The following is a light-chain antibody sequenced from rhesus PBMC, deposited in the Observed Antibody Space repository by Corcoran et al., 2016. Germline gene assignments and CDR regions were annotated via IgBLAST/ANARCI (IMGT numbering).Light chain of an antibody. J-gene: IGKJ1*01. Sequence: DIQLTQSPSSLSASVGDRVTITCRASQGISRDLAWYQQKSGKAPNLLIYDASTLQTGVPSRFSGRGSAKEFSLTISSLQPEDFATYYCQQRNSFPWTFGQGTKGEIK. CDR2: DAS. V-gene: IGKV1-38*01. CDR3: QQRNSFPWT. CDR1: QGISRD.